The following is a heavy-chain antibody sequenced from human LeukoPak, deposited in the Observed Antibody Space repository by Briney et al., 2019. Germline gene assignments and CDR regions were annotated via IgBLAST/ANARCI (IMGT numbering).Heavy chain of an antibody. J-gene: IGHJ4*02. Sequence: GGSLRLSCAASGFTFSSYGMHWVRQAPGKGLEWVAVIWYDGSNKHYADSVKGRFTISRDNSKNTLYLQMNSLRAEDTAVYYCARGPSSQGFGELLYDFDYWGQGTLVTVSS. CDR2: IWYDGSNK. D-gene: IGHD3-10*01. CDR1: GFTFSSYG. V-gene: IGHV3-33*01. CDR3: ARGPSSQGFGELLYDFDY.